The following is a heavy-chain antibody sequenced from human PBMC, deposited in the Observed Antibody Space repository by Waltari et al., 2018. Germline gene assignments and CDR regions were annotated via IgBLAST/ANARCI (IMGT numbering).Heavy chain of an antibody. CDR3: ARGYVQPDY. Sequence: EVQLLESGGGLLQPGGSLRLSCAASGITFTTSHMSWVRQAPGKGLEWVSSVSADGSGTYYADSVKGRFTISRDNSKNTVYLHINNLRAEDTALYYCARGYVQPDYWGQGTLVTVSS. J-gene: IGHJ4*02. V-gene: IGHV3-23*01. CDR2: VSADGSGT. CDR1: GITFTTSH. D-gene: IGHD3-10*02.